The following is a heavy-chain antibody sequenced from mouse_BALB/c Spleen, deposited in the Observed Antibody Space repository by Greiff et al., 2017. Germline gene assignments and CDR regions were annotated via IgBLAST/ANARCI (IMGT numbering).Heavy chain of an antibody. CDR1: GFTFSDYG. J-gene: IGHJ4*01. D-gene: IGHD2-1*01. V-gene: IGHV5-15*02. CDR2: ISNLAYSI. CDR3: ARDGKCAMDY. Sequence: EVKVVESGGGLVQPGGSRKLSCAASGFTFSDYGMAWVRQAPGKGPEWVAFISNLAYSIYYADTVTGRFTISRENAKNTLYLEMSSLRSEDTAMYYCARDGKCAMDYWGQGASVTVSS.